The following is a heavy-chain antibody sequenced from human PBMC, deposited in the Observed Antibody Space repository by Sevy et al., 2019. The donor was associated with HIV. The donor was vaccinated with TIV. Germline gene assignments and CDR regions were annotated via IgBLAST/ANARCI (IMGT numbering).Heavy chain of an antibody. Sequence: SETLSLTCTVSGGSISSYYWSRIRQPAGKGLEWIGRIYTSRSTNYNPSLKSRVTMSVDTSKNQFSLKLSSVTAADTAVYYCARDWRNRQQLGFDAFDIWGQGTMVTVSS. CDR1: GGSISSYY. V-gene: IGHV4-4*07. D-gene: IGHD6-13*01. J-gene: IGHJ3*02. CDR3: ARDWRNRQQLGFDAFDI. CDR2: IYTSRST.